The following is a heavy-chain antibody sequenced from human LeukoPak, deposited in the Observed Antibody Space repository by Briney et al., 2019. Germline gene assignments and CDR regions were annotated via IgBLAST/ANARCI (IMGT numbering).Heavy chain of an antibody. CDR2: FHISGTT. V-gene: IGHV4-4*07. J-gene: IGHJ4*02. Sequence: SETLSLTCTISGGSISSSFWSWIRQPAGKGLEWIGRFHISGTTNYNPSLKSRVTMSLDTSKNQFSLRLSSVTAADTAVYYCARDKVGATDFDYWGQGTLVTVSS. CDR3: ARDKVGATDFDY. D-gene: IGHD1-26*01. CDR1: GGSISSSF.